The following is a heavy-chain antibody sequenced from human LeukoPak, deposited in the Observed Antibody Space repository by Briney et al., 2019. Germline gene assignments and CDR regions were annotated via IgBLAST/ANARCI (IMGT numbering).Heavy chain of an antibody. V-gene: IGHV4-39*07. CDR1: GGSIRSSSYY. Sequence: TSETPSLTCTVSGGSIRSSSYYWGWIRQPPGKGLEWIGSIYYSGSTYYNPSLKSRVTISVDRSKNQFSLKLSSVTAADTAVYYCARGGFDWNEVSGRWFDPWGQGTLVTVSS. CDR2: IYYSGST. CDR3: ARGGFDWNEVSGRWFDP. J-gene: IGHJ5*02. D-gene: IGHD1-1*01.